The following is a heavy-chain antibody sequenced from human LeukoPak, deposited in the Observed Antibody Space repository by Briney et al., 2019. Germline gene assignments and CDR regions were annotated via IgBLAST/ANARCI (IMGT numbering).Heavy chain of an antibody. V-gene: IGHV4-39*01. CDR1: GDSISNHIYY. J-gene: IGHJ3*02. CDR2: VYYTGNA. Sequence: SETLSLTCAVSGDSISNHIYYWDWIRQTPWKGLEWIAAVYYTGNAYYNPSLKSRVTISVDTSDNRFSLHLSSVNAADTAIYYCARLRALSGHRGAFDIWGQGTLVTVSS. D-gene: IGHD5/OR15-5a*01. CDR3: ARLRALSGHRGAFDI.